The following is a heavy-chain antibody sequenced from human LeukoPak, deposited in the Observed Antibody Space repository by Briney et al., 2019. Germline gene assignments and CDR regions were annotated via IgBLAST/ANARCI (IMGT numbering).Heavy chain of an antibody. CDR1: GYTFTSYG. D-gene: IGHD6-6*01. Sequence: PKASVKVSCKASGYTFTSYGISWVRQAPGQGLEWMGWISAYNGNTNYAQKLQGRVTMTTDTSTSTAYMELRSLRSDDTAVYYCARDPRRRYSSSFRDYWGQGTLVTVSS. J-gene: IGHJ4*02. CDR2: ISAYNGNT. CDR3: ARDPRRRYSSSFRDY. V-gene: IGHV1-18*01.